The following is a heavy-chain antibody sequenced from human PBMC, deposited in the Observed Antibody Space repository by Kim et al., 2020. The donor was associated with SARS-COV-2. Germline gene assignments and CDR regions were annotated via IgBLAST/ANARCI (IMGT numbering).Heavy chain of an antibody. J-gene: IGHJ6*02. CDR1: GFTFSSYG. CDR3: HNPMVAGVVLGMDV. V-gene: IGHV3-30*03. CDR2: ISYDGSNK. Sequence: GGSLRLSCAASGFTFSSYGMHWVRQAPGKGLEWVAVISYDGSNKYYADSVKGRFTISRDNSKNTLYLQMNSLRAEDTAVYYCHNPMVAGVVLGMDVWGQGTTVTVSS. D-gene: IGHD2-15*01.